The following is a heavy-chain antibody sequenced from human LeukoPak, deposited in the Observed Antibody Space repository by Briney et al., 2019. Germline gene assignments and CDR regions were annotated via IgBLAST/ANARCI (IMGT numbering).Heavy chain of an antibody. Sequence: ASVKVSCKASGYTFTSYYMHWVRQAPGKRLEWMGGFDPEDGGTIYAQKFQGRVTMTEDTSTDTAYMELSSLRSEDTAVYYCATEIRDYYGSGSFEIDPWGQGTLVTVSS. CDR2: FDPEDGGT. V-gene: IGHV1-24*01. CDR1: GYTFTSYY. D-gene: IGHD3-10*01. CDR3: ATEIRDYYGSGSFEIDP. J-gene: IGHJ5*02.